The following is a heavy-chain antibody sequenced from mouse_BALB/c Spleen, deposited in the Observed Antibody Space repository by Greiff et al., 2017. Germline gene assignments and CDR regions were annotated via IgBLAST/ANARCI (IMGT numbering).Heavy chain of an antibody. CDR2: ISNGGGST. D-gene: IGHD1-1*01. V-gene: IGHV5-12-2*01. CDR3: ARHYGSSYVWYFDV. Sequence: EVKLVESGGGLVQPGGSLKLSCAASGFTFSSYTMSWVRQTPEKRLEWVAYISNGGGSTYYPDTVKGRFTISRDNAKNTLYLQMSSLKSEDTAMYYCARHYGSSYVWYFDVWGAGTTVTVSS. CDR1: GFTFSSYT. J-gene: IGHJ1*01.